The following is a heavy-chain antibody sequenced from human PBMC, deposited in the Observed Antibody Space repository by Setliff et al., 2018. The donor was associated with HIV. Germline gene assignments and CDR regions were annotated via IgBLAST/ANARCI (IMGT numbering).Heavy chain of an antibody. CDR3: AKDWKVWFGELSQDYYYGMDV. Sequence: PGGSLRLSCAASGFTFSTYAMSWVRQAPGRGLEWVAFIRYDGSNKYYADSVKGRFTISRDNSKNTLYLQMNSLRAEDTAVYYCAKDWKVWFGELSQDYYYGMDVWGQGTTVTVSS. CDR1: GFTFSTYA. CDR2: IRYDGSNK. V-gene: IGHV3-30*02. D-gene: IGHD3-10*01. J-gene: IGHJ6*02.